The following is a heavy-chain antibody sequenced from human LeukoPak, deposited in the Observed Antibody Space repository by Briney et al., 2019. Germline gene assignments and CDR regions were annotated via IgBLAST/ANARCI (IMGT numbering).Heavy chain of an antibody. D-gene: IGHD3-16*01. CDR2: IYYSGST. V-gene: IGHV4-59*01. CDR3: ARGRYGWLPFDY. J-gene: IGHJ4*02. CDR1: GGSMSSYY. Sequence: SETLSLTCTVSGGSMSSYYWSWIREPPGKGLEWIGYIYYSGSTNYNPSLKSRVTISVDTSKNQFTLKLSSVTAADTAVYYCARGRYGWLPFDYWGEGTLVTVSS.